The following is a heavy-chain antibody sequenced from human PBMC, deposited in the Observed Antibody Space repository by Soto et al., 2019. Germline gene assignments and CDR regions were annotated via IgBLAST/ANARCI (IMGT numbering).Heavy chain of an antibody. V-gene: IGHV1-69*14. CDR1: GGTFSSYA. Sequence: QVQLVQSGAEVKKPGSSVQVSCKASGGTFSSYAISWVRQAPGHGLEWMGGVIPIFGTANYAQKFQGRVTIPADKSTSTAYMELSSLRSEDTAVYYCARDAYYYDSSGYYAVPCFDYWGQGTLVTVSS. J-gene: IGHJ4*02. CDR2: VIPIFGTA. CDR3: ARDAYYYDSSGYYAVPCFDY. D-gene: IGHD3-22*01.